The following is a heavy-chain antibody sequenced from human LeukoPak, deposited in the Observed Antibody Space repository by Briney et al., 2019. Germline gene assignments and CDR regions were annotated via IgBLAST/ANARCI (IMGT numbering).Heavy chain of an antibody. Sequence: GGSLRLSCAASGFTFSNAWMSWVRQAPGKGLEWVSAISGSGGSTYYADSVKGRFTISRDNSKNTLYLQMNSLRAEDTAVYYCATGDYYFDYWGQGTLVTVSS. CDR2: ISGSGGST. D-gene: IGHD1-26*01. CDR3: ATGDYYFDY. J-gene: IGHJ4*02. CDR1: GFTFSNAW. V-gene: IGHV3-23*01.